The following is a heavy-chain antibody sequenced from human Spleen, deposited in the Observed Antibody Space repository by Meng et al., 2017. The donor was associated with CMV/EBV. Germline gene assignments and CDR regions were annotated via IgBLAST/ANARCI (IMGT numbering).Heavy chain of an antibody. CDR2: FSGRGGST. Sequence: GESLKISCAASGFTFSNYAMSWVRQAPGKGLEWVSVFSGRGGSTYYADSVRGRFTISRDNSKNTLYLQMNSLRAEDTAVYYCAKEAGKVARSIIAARADFWGQGTLVTVSS. D-gene: IGHD6-6*01. CDR1: GFTFSNYA. J-gene: IGHJ4*02. CDR3: AKEAGKVARSIIAARADF. V-gene: IGHV3-23*01.